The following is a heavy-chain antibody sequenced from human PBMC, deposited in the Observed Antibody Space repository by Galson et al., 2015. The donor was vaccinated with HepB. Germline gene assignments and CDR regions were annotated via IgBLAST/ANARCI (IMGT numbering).Heavy chain of an antibody. D-gene: IGHD6-19*01. Sequence: SVRLSCAASGFTFSSYAMHWVRQAPGKGLEWVAVISYDGSNKNYVDSVKGRFTISRDNSKNTLYLQMNSLRAKDTAVYYCARETGSDWYLPLDNWGQGTLVTVSS. CDR3: ARETGSDWYLPLDN. CDR1: GFTFSSYA. V-gene: IGHV3-30-3*01. J-gene: IGHJ4*02. CDR2: ISYDGSNK.